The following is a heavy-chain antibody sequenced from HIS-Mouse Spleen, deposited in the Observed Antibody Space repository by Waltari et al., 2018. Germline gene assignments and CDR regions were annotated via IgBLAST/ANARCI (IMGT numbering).Heavy chain of an antibody. CDR1: GFTFISYV. V-gene: IGHV3-33*06. CDR2: RWYVGSNK. CDR3: AKDGGMGDYYYYYGMDV. J-gene: IGHJ6*02. D-gene: IGHD2-21*02. Sequence: QVQLVESGGGVVSPGRSLRLSFAASGFTFISYVTHGVRQAPGKVLEWVAVRWYVGSNKYYAESVKGRFTISRDNSKNTLYLQMNSRRAEDTAVYYCAKDGGMGDYYYYYGMDVWGQGTTVTVSS.